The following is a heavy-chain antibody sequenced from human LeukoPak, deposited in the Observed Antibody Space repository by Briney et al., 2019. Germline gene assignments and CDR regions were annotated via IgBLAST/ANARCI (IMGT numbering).Heavy chain of an antibody. J-gene: IGHJ6*02. CDR2: ISYDGSNK. V-gene: IGHV3-30*18. D-gene: IGHD3-10*01. Sequence: PGGSLRLSCAVSGFTFSSYGMHWVRQAPGKGLEWVAVISYDGSNKYYADSVKGRFTISRDNSKNTLYLQMNSLRAEDTAVYYCAKVIDSGSYYYYGMDVWGQGTTVTVSS. CDR1: GFTFSSYG. CDR3: AKVIDSGSYYYYGMDV.